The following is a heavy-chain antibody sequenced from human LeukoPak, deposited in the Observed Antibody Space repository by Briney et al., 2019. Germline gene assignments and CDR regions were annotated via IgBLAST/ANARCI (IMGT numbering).Heavy chain of an antibody. CDR2: VDPEDGET. CDR3: ATDILTGSNWFDP. V-gene: IGHV1-69-2*01. Sequence: ASVKVSCKVSGYTFTDYYMHWVQQAPGKGLEWMGLVDPEDGETIYAEKFQGRVTITADASTDTAYMELSSLRSEDTAVYYCATDILTGSNWFDPWGQGTLVTVSS. D-gene: IGHD3-9*01. J-gene: IGHJ5*02. CDR1: GYTFTDYY.